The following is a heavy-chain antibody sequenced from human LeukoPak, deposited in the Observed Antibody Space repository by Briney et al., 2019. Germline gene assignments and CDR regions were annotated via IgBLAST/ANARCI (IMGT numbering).Heavy chain of an antibody. V-gene: IGHV3-30*04. Sequence: GGSLRLSCAASDFPFIGYTMHWVRQAPGKGLEWVAGIPYDGSQNSYADSVKGRFSISRDNSKSALYLQLSSLRPVDTAVYYCTREGRFKAQHLFDYWGQGTMVTVSS. J-gene: IGHJ4*02. D-gene: IGHD2-2*01. CDR1: DFPFIGYT. CDR3: TREGRFKAQHLFDY. CDR2: IPYDGSQN.